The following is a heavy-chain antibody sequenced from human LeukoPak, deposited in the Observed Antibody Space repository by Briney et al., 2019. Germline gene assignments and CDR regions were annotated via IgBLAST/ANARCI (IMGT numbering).Heavy chain of an antibody. CDR2: ISAYNGNT. J-gene: IGHJ3*02. Sequence: GSVKVSCKASGYTFTSYDINWVRQATGQGLEWMGWISAYNGNTNYAQKLQGRVTMTTDTSTSTAYMELRSLRSDDTAVYYCARDTQDAFDIWGQGTMVTVSS. V-gene: IGHV1-18*01. CDR1: GYTFTSYD. CDR3: ARDTQDAFDI.